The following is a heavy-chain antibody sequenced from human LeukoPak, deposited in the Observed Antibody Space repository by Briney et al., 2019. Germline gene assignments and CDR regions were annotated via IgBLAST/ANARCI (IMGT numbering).Heavy chain of an antibody. CDR2: VSASGGST. CDR1: GFTFSIYA. V-gene: IGHV3-23*01. J-gene: IGHJ4*02. Sequence: GSLRLSCAASGFTFSIYAMNWVRQAPGKGLEWIPTVSASGGSTYYTDSIKGRFTISRDNSKDTLYLQMNSLRADDTAVYYCAKLTVVDYWGQGTLVTVSS. CDR3: AKLTVVDY. D-gene: IGHD4-23*01.